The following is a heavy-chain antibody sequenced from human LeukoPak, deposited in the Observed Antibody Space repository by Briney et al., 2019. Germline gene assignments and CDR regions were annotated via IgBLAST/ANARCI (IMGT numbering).Heavy chain of an antibody. D-gene: IGHD6-19*01. J-gene: IGHJ4*02. CDR1: GYTFTSYY. CDR3: ARGGIAVAGINNFDY. CDR2: INPSGGST. V-gene: IGHV1-46*01. Sequence: ASVKVSCKASGYTFTSYYMHWVRQAPGQGLEWMGIINPSGGSTSYAQKFQGRVTMTRDTSTSTVYMELSSLRSEDTAVYYCARGGIAVAGINNFDYWGQGTLVTVSS.